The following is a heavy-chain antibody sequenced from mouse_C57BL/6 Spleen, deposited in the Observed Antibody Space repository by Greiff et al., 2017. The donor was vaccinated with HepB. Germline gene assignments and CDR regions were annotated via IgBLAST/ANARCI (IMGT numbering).Heavy chain of an antibody. V-gene: IGHV1-76*01. CDR1: GYTFTDYY. CDR2: IYPGSGNT. J-gene: IGHJ1*03. Sequence: VKLMESGAELVRPGASVKLSCKASGYTFTDYYINWVKQRPGQGLEWIARIYPGSGNTYYNEKFKGKATLTAEKSSSTAYMQLSSLTSEDSAVYFCARREDDGYYRYFDVWGTGTTVTVSS. CDR3: ARREDDGYYRYFDV. D-gene: IGHD2-3*01.